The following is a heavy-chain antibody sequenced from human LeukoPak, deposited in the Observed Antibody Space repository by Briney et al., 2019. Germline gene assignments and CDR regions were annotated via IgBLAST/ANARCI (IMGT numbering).Heavy chain of an antibody. Sequence: PGGSLRLSCTASGFTFDNFAMHWVRQAPGKGLEWVAVIFYDGTIYYYADSVKGRFTISRDNSKNTLYLQMRSLRPDDTAVYYCARDAKYYYGSRTYFFFEYWGQGTLLSVSS. CDR2: IFYDGTIY. D-gene: IGHD3-10*01. CDR3: ARDAKYYYGSRTYFFFEY. CDR1: GFTFDNFA. J-gene: IGHJ4*02. V-gene: IGHV3-30*04.